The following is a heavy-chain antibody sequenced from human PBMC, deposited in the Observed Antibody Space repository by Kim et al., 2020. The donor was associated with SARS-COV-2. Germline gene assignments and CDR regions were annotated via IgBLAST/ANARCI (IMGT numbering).Heavy chain of an antibody. J-gene: IGHJ4*02. CDR1: GYSFTSYW. CDR3: ARLTRDKRDYGDYPRDY. CDR2: IYPGDSDT. V-gene: IGHV5-51*01. D-gene: IGHD4-17*01. Sequence: GESLKISCKGSGYSFTSYWIGWVRQMLGKGLEWMGIIYPGDSDTRYSPSFQGQVTISADKSISTAYLQWSSLKASDTAMHYCARLTRDKRDYGDYPRDYWGQGALVTVSS.